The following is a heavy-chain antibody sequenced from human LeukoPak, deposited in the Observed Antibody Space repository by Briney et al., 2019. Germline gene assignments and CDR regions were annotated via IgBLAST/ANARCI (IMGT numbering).Heavy chain of an antibody. J-gene: IGHJ4*02. CDR2: ISPSSSYT. D-gene: IGHD2-21*02. V-gene: IGHV3-11*03. CDR1: GFTLSDYY. Sequence: GGSLRLSCAASGFTLSDYYMSWIRQAPGKGLEWVSYISPSSSYTDYADSVKGRFTISRDNAKNSLYLQMNSLRAEDTAVYSCAKFSPMTASHYFDFWGLGTLVTVSS. CDR3: AKFSPMTASHYFDF.